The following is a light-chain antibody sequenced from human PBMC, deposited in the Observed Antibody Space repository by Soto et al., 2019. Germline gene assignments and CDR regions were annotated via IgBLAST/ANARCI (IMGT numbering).Light chain of an antibody. J-gene: IGKJ4*01. CDR1: LSLVNSDGFTY. V-gene: IGKV2-30*01. CDR3: MQGTHWPLT. Sequence: DVVMTQSPLSLPVTFGQPASIXXRAXLSLVNSDGFTYLNWFQQRPGHSPRXXIYKVSNRDSGVPDRFSGSGAVTDFTLKISRVEAEDVGIYYCMQGTHWPLTFGGGTKVDIK. CDR2: KVS.